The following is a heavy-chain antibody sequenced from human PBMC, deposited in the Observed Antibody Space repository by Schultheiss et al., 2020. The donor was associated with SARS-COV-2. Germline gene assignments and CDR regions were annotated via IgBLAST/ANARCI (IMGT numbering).Heavy chain of an antibody. CDR2: IKQDGSEK. V-gene: IGHV3-7*04. J-gene: IGHJ6*02. CDR1: GGSISSGGYY. CDR3: ARAGPYYYYYGMDV. Sequence: ETLSLTCTVSGGSISSGGYYWSWIRQPPGKGLEWVANIKQDGSEKYYVDSVKGRFTISRDNSKNTLYLQMNSLRAEDTAVYYCARAGPYYYYYGMDVWGQGTTVTVSS.